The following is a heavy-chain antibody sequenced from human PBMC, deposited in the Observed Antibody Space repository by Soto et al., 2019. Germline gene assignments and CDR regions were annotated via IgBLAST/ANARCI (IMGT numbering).Heavy chain of an antibody. Sequence: SQTLPLTCAISGESVSSNSAAWNWIRQSPSRGLEWLGRTYYRSKWYNDYAVSVKSRITINPDTSKNQFSLQLNSVTPEDTAVYYRSRGGQERNYSRMDVCGRGSSGTVSS. D-gene: IGHD1-26*01. CDR2: TYYRSKWYN. V-gene: IGHV6-1*01. CDR1: GESVSSNSAA. J-gene: IGHJ6*02. CDR3: SRGGQERNYSRMDV.